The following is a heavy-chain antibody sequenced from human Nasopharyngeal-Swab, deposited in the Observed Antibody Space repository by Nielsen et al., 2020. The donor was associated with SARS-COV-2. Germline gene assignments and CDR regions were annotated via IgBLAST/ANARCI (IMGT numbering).Heavy chain of an antibody. CDR3: ARSRMFLGRAYYYYYYMDV. J-gene: IGHJ6*03. D-gene: IGHD3-10*01. CDR2: IYHTGTT. Sequence: SETLSLTCTVSGVSISSYYWSWIRQAPGKGLEWIGYIYHTGTTNYNPSLRNRVTISIDTYMKQSSLTLNPVTAADTAVYYCARSRMFLGRAYYYYYYMDVWGKGTTVTVS. CDR1: GVSISSYY. V-gene: IGHV4-59*01.